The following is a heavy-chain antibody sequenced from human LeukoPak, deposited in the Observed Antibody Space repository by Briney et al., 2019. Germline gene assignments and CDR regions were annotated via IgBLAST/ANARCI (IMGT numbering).Heavy chain of an antibody. V-gene: IGHV3-53*01. CDR3: ARDAPQVPAAGVLAS. CDR2: MYSGGDT. Sequence: GGSLRLSCAASGFTVSDNYMSWVRQAPGKGLEWVSVMYSGGDTYYADSVKGRFTFPRDISKNTLYLQMNGLRTEDTAVYYCARDAPQVPAAGVLASWGQGTLVTVSS. J-gene: IGHJ5*02. CDR1: GFTVSDNY. D-gene: IGHD6-13*01.